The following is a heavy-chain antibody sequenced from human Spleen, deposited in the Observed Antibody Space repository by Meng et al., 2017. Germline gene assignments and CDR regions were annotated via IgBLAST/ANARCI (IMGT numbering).Heavy chain of an antibody. CDR3: ARTPGTDYKDKIWPDNWFDP. CDR1: GDSTTSVNYY. D-gene: IGHD4-11*01. CDR2: ISVRGST. J-gene: IGHJ5*02. Sequence: VAREGPAPGLVHPSQTLPLPCTASGDSTTSVNYYWSWIRQPAGGGLEWIGRISVRGSTNFNPSLKSRVTISVDTSKNQFSLKLTSVTAADTAVYYCARTPGTDYKDKIWPDNWFDPWGQGTLVTVSS. V-gene: IGHV4-61*02.